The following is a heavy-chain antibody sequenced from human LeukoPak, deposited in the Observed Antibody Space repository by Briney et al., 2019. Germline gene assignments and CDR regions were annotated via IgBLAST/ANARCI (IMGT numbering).Heavy chain of an antibody. CDR3: ARLGVNSSGWPEGFDP. J-gene: IGHJ5*02. V-gene: IGHV1-18*01. CDR1: GYTFTSYG. CDR2: ISAYNGNT. D-gene: IGHD6-19*01. Sequence: ASVKVSCKASGYTFTSYGISWVRQAPGQGLEWMGWISAYNGNTNYAQKLQGRVTMTRNTSISTAYMELSSLRSEDTAVYYCARLGVNSSGWPEGFDPWGQGTLVTVSS.